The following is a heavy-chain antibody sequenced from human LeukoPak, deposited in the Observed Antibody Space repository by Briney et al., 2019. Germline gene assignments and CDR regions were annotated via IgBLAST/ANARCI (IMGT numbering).Heavy chain of an antibody. J-gene: IGHJ4*02. D-gene: IGHD6-19*01. CDR3: ARLSAVAGLYYFDY. V-gene: IGHV4-34*01. CDR1: GGSFNDSY. CDR2: INHRGST. Sequence: SETLSLTCSVYGGSFNDSYWTWIRQAPEKGLEWIGEINHRGSTNYNPSLKSRVTLSVDTSENQFSLKLTSVTAADTAVYYCARLSAVAGLYYFDYWGQGTLVTVSS.